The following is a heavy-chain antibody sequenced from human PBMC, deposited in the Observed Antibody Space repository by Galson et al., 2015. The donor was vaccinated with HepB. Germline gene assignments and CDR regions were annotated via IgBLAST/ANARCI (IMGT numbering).Heavy chain of an antibody. V-gene: IGHV1-8*01. Sequence: SVKVSCKASGYTFTSYDINWVRQATGQGLEWSGWMKPNSGNTGYAQKFQGRVTMTRNTSISTVYMELSSLRSEDTAVYYGAGSYGSGGVAFDIWGQGTMVTVSS. CDR1: GYTFTSYD. CDR3: AGSYGSGGVAFDI. J-gene: IGHJ3*02. D-gene: IGHD3-10*01. CDR2: MKPNSGNT.